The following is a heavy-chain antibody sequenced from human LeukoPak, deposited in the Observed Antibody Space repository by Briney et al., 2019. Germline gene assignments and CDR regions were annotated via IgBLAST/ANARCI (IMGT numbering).Heavy chain of an antibody. J-gene: IGHJ4*02. V-gene: IGHV3-21*01. Sequence: PGGSLRLSCAASGFTFSSYSMNWVRQAPGKGLEWVSPISNNEGSIYYADSVKSRFTISRDNAKNSLNLQMNSLRAEDTAVYYCARGNTYAYLWRQGTLVTVSS. CDR1: GFTFSSYS. CDR2: ISNNEGSI. CDR3: ARGNTYAYL. D-gene: IGHD3-16*01.